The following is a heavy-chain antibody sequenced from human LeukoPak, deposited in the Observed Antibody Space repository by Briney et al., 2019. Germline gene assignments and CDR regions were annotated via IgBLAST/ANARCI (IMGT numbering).Heavy chain of an antibody. Sequence: GESLKISCKGSGYRFTNYWIGWVRQMPGKGLEWVGIIYPGDSETRYSPSFQGQVTISADKSIGTAYLQWSSLKASDTAMYYCARRRDLYSGSYYPFDYWGQGTLVTVSS. J-gene: IGHJ4*02. CDR2: IYPGDSET. V-gene: IGHV5-51*01. CDR3: ARRRDLYSGSYYPFDY. D-gene: IGHD1-26*01. CDR1: GYRFTNYW.